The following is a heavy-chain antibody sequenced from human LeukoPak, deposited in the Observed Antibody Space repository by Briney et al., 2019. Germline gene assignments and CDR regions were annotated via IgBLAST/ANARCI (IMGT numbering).Heavy chain of an antibody. CDR3: ARESGGDYYMDV. CDR1: GFTFTDYG. V-gene: IGHV3-33*01. J-gene: IGHJ6*03. D-gene: IGHD3-10*01. Sequence: GKSLRPSCAASGFTFTDYGLHWVRQAPGKGLEWVAVIWYDASKTFYADSVKGRFTISRDDAMNTLYLQMDNLSADDTAVYYCARESGGDYYMDVWGKGTTVIFSS. CDR2: IWYDASKT.